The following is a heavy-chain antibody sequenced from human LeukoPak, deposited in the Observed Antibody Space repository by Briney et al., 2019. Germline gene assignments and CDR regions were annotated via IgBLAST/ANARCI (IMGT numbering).Heavy chain of an antibody. J-gene: IGHJ3*02. CDR1: GFTFSSYA. D-gene: IGHD6-19*01. CDR3: ARGDDSRLSSGWYGAFDI. Sequence: PGGSLRLSCAASGFTFSSYAMHWVRQAPGKGLEYVSAISSNGGSTYYANSVKGRFTISRDNSKNTLYLQMGSLRAEDMAVYYCARGDDSRLSSGWYGAFDIWGQGTMVTVSS. CDR2: ISSNGGST. V-gene: IGHV3-64*01.